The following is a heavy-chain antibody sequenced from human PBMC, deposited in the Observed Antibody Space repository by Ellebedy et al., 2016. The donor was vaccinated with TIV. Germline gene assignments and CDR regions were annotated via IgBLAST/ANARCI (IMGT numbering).Heavy chain of an antibody. J-gene: IGHJ3*02. CDR1: GYRFNMYD. Sequence: ASVKVSXXASGYRFNMYDIAWVRQAPGQGLEWMGGIFPLVGSIKYAEKFQGRVTISADESTTTGYLDFSSLTSEDTAVYYCARKFGGGGAFDSWGQGTMITVSP. D-gene: IGHD3-10*01. CDR3: ARKFGGGGAFDS. V-gene: IGHV1-69*13. CDR2: IFPLVGSI.